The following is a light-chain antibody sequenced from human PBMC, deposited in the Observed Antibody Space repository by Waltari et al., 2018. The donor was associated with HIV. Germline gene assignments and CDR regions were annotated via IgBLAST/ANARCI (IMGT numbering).Light chain of an antibody. V-gene: IGLV2-14*03. CDR2: DVS. CDR1: SSDVGGYHY. Sequence: QYALPQHAPVSGSPGQSITIFCTGNSSDVGGYHYVSWYQQHPGKAPKLMIYDVSNRPSGVSNRFSGSKSGNTASLTISGLQAEDEADYYCSSYTSSSPYAFGTGTKVTVL. J-gene: IGLJ1*01. CDR3: SSYTSSSPYA.